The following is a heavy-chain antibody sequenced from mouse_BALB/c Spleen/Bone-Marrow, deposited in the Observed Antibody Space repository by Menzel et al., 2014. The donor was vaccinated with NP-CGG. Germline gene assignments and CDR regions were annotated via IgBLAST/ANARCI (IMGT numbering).Heavy chain of an antibody. Sequence: EVQLQQSGPSLVKPSQTLSLTCSVTGDSITSGYWNWIRKFPGNKLEYMGYISYSGSTYYNPSLKSRISITRVTSKNQYYLQLNSVTTEDTATYYGAKDYYGSSYVAYWGQGTLVTVSA. D-gene: IGHD1-1*01. J-gene: IGHJ3*01. CDR1: GDSITSGY. CDR2: ISYSGST. V-gene: IGHV3-8*02. CDR3: AKDYYGSSYVAY.